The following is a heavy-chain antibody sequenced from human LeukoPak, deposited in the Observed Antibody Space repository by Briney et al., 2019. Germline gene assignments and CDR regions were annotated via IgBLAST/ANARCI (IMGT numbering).Heavy chain of an antibody. CDR1: GFTFTDSY. Sequence: PGGSLRLSCAASGFTFTDSYMTWVRQAPGKGLEWLSYISGSGDDTNYADSVRGRFTISRDNAKNSLYLQMNSLRAEDTAVYYCARDGEGFGLNDDAFDIWGQGTMVTVSS. CDR3: ARDGEGFGLNDDAFDI. V-gene: IGHV3-11*06. J-gene: IGHJ3*02. D-gene: IGHD3-10*01. CDR2: ISGSGDDT.